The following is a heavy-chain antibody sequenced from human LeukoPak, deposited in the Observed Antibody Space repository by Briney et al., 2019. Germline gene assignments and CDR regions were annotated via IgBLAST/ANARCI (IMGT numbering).Heavy chain of an antibody. V-gene: IGHV3-23*01. Sequence: GGSLRLSCAASGFTFSNYGMSWVRQAPGKGLEWVSAITGSGGTTYYADSMKGRFTISRDNSKNTLYLQMNSLRAEDTAVYYCAKDGYYYDSSGYFDPYFDYWGQGTLVTVSS. D-gene: IGHD3-22*01. CDR1: GFTFSNYG. CDR3: AKDGYYYDSSGYFDPYFDY. J-gene: IGHJ4*02. CDR2: ITGSGGTT.